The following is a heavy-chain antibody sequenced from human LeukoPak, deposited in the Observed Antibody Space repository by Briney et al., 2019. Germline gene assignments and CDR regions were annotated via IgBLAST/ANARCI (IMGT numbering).Heavy chain of an antibody. CDR2: INPSGGST. D-gene: IGHD4-17*01. V-gene: IGHV1-46*01. CDR1: GYTLTDYY. CDR3: ARGRTVAQDDYGDQPFQH. J-gene: IGHJ1*01. Sequence: ASVKVSCKASGYTLTDYYLHWVRQAPGQGLEWMGIINPSGGSTSYAQKFQGRVTMTRDTSTSTVYMELSSLRSEDTAVYYCARGRTVAQDDYGDQPFQHWGQGTLVTVSS.